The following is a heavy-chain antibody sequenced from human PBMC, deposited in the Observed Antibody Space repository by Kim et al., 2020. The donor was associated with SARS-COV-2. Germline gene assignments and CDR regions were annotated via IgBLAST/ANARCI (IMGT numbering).Heavy chain of an antibody. J-gene: IGHJ6*02. D-gene: IGHD3-22*01. V-gene: IGHV3-30*18. Sequence: GGSLRLSCAASGFTFSSYGMHWVRQAPGKGLEWVAVISYDGSNKYYADSVKGRFTISRDNSKNTLYLQMNSLRAEDTAVYYCAKASSGYYDSSSYGMDVWGQGTTVTVSS. CDR3: AKASSGYYDSSSYGMDV. CDR2: ISYDGSNK. CDR1: GFTFSSYG.